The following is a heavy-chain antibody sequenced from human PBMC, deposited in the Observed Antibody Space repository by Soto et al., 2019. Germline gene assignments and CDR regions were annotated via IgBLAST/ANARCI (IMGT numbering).Heavy chain of an antibody. Sequence: QVQLVQSGAEVKKPGASVKVSCKASGYTFTSYGISWVRQAPGQGLEWMGWISAYNGNTNYAQKLQGRVTMTTDTSTSTAYMELRSLRSDDTAVYYCATKGTGCSGGSCYGDDAFDIWGQGTMVTVSS. CDR1: GYTFTSYG. CDR2: ISAYNGNT. J-gene: IGHJ3*02. V-gene: IGHV1-18*04. CDR3: ATKGTGCSGGSCYGDDAFDI. D-gene: IGHD2-15*01.